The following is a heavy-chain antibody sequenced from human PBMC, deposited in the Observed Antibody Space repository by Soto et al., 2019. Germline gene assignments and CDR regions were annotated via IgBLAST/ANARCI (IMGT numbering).Heavy chain of an antibody. CDR1: GFTFSNAW. J-gene: IGHJ3*02. CDR3: TTDSRGYSYGYRIHAFDI. V-gene: IGHV3-15*01. Sequence: GGSLRLSCAASGFTFSNAWMSWVRQAPVKGLEWVGRIKSKTDGGTTDYAAPVKGRFTISRDDSKNTLYLQMNSLKTEDTAVYYCTTDSRGYSYGYRIHAFDIWGQGTMVTVSS. CDR2: IKSKTDGGTT. D-gene: IGHD5-18*01.